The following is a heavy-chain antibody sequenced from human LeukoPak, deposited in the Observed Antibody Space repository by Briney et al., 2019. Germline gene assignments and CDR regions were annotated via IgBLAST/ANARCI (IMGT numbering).Heavy chain of an antibody. J-gene: IGHJ5*02. CDR3: ARENYYGSGSYYPSDNWFDP. CDR1: GGSISSYY. Sequence: SETLSLTCTVSGGSISSYYWSWIRQPAGKGLEWIGRIYTSGSTNYNPSLKSRVTMSVDTSKNQFSLKLSSVTAADTAVYYCARENYYGSGSYYPSDNWFDPWGQGTLVTVSS. D-gene: IGHD3-10*01. CDR2: IYTSGST. V-gene: IGHV4-4*07.